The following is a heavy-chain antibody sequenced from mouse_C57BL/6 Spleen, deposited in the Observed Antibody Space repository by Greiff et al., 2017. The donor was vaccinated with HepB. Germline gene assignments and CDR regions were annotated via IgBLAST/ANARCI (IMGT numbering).Heavy chain of an antibody. CDR3: ARGRAPIYFDV. Sequence: EVKLLESGPGLVKPSQSLSLTCSVTGYSITSGYYWNWIRQFPGNKLEWMGYISYDGSNNYNPSLKNRISITRDTSKNQFFLKLNSVTTEDTATYYCARGRAPIYFDVWGTGTTVTVSS. CDR2: ISYDGSN. D-gene: IGHD1-1*01. V-gene: IGHV3-6*01. J-gene: IGHJ1*03. CDR1: GYSITSGYY.